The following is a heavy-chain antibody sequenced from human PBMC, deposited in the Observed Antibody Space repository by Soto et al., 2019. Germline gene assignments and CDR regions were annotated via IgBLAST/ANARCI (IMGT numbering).Heavy chain of an antibody. CDR1: GLTFRDAW. CDR3: TTDLKWSGGDY. Sequence: VQLVESGGGLVKPGGSLRLSCVASGLTFRDAWVNWVRQAPGEGLEWVGRIRGTTNGGTTDYAAPVKGRFTISRDDSKNTVYLQSNSLKVEDTTIYHCTTDLKWSGGDYWGQGTLVSVSS. D-gene: IGHD3-10*01. V-gene: IGHV3-15*07. CDR2: IRGTTNGGTT. J-gene: IGHJ4*02.